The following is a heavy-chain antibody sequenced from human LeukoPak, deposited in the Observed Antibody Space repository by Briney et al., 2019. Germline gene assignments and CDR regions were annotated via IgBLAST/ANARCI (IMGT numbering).Heavy chain of an antibody. Sequence: GGSLRLSCAASGFTFDDYGMSWVRQAPGKGLEWVSGINWNGGSTVYAASVEGRFTISRDNAENSLYLQMSSLRAEDTALYYCARGRDYVWGNYRYSYYYGMDVWGQGTTVTVSS. J-gene: IGHJ6*02. CDR1: GFTFDDYG. V-gene: IGHV3-20*04. D-gene: IGHD3-16*02. CDR3: ARGRDYVWGNYRYSYYYGMDV. CDR2: INWNGGST.